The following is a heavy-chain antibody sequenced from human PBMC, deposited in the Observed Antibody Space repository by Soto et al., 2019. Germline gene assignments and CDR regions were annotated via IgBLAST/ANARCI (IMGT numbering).Heavy chain of an antibody. CDR1: GYTFTSYG. CDR2: ISAYNGNT. V-gene: IGHV1-18*01. J-gene: IGHJ6*02. CDR3: ARGMEMATTTPWGYYYGMDV. Sequence: QVQLVQSGAEVKKPGASVKVSCKASGYTFTSYGISWVRQAPGQGLEWMGWISAYNGNTNYAQKLQGRVTMTTDTSTSSAYMELRSMSSYDTAVYYWARGMEMATTTPWGYYYGMDVWGQGTTVTVSS. D-gene: IGHD1-1*01.